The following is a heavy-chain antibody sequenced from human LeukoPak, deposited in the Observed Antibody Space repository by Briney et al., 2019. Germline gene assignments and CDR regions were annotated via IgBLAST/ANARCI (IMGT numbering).Heavy chain of an antibody. Sequence: GGSLRLPCAASGFTFSSYGMHWVRQAPGKGLEGVAFIRYDGSNKYYADSVKGRFTISRDNSKNTLYLQMNSLRAEDTAVYYCAKEKGDGYNTYFDYWGQGTLVTVSS. CDR1: GFTFSSYG. CDR2: IRYDGSNK. V-gene: IGHV3-30*02. D-gene: IGHD5-24*01. J-gene: IGHJ4*02. CDR3: AKEKGDGYNTYFDY.